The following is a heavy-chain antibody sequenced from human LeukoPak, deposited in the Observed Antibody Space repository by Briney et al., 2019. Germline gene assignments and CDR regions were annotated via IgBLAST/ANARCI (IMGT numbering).Heavy chain of an antibody. J-gene: IGHJ3*02. CDR1: GGSLSGYY. V-gene: IGHV4-34*01. CDR3: AGEWERDAFDI. Sequence: SETLSLTCGVYGGSLSGYYWSWIRQPPGKGLDWIGDINHSGRTNNNPSLKSRVTISVDTSKNQFSLKLSSVTAADTAVYYCAGEWERDAFDIWGQGTMVTVSS. CDR2: INHSGRT. D-gene: IGHD1-26*01.